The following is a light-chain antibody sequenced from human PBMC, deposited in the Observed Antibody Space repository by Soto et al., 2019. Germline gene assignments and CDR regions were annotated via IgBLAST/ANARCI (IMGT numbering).Light chain of an antibody. J-gene: IGKJ4*01. V-gene: IGKV1-39*01. CDR2: AAS. Sequence: DIQMTQSRSSLSASVGDRVTITCRASQSISRYLNWYQQKPGKATKLLIYAASSLQSGVPSRFSGSGSGTDFTLTISSLLPEDFATYYCQQSYITPRTFGGGTKVDIK. CDR1: QSISRY. CDR3: QQSYITPRT.